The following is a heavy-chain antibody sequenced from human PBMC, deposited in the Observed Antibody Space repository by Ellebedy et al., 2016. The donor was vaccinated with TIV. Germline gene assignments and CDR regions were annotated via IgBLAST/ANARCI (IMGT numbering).Heavy chain of an antibody. V-gene: IGHV3-9*01. CDR2: ISWNSGSI. D-gene: IGHD2/OR15-2a*01. J-gene: IGHJ6*02. CDR3: AKDGGEYDFYYYYGMDV. CDR1: GFTFSSYA. Sequence: GGSLRLSXAASGFTFSSYAMSWVRQAPGKGLEWVSGISWNSGSIGYADFVKGRFTISRDNAKKSLYLQMNSLRAEDTALYYCAKDGGEYDFYYYYGMDVWGQGTTVTVSS.